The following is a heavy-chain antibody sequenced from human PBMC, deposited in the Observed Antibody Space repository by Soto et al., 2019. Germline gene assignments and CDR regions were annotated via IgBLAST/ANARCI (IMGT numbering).Heavy chain of an antibody. Sequence: QVQLVQSGAEVKKPGSSVKVSCKASGGTFSSYAISWVRQAPGQGLEWMGGIIPIFGTANYAQKFQGRVTITADEYTSTAYMELSSLRSEDTAVYYCAREDYGGNYAPLWYCGMDVWGQGTTVTVSS. D-gene: IGHD4-17*01. CDR2: IIPIFGTA. CDR1: GGTFSSYA. J-gene: IGHJ6*02. CDR3: AREDYGGNYAPLWYCGMDV. V-gene: IGHV1-69*12.